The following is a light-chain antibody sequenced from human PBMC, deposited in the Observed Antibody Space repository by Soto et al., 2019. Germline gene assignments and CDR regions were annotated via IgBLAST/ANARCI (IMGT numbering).Light chain of an antibody. J-gene: IGLJ2*01. CDR1: NIGSKS. V-gene: IGLV3-21*04. CDR3: QVWDSSSDLHVV. CDR2: YDS. Sequence: SYELTQPPSVSVAPGKTARITCGGNNIGSKSVHWYQQKPGQAPVLVIYYDSDRPSGIPERFSGSNSGNTATLTISRVEAGDEADYYFQVWDSSSDLHVVFGGGTKVTVL.